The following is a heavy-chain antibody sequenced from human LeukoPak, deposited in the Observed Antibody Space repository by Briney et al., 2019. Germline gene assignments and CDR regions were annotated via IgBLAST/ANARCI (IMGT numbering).Heavy chain of an antibody. D-gene: IGHD1-26*01. CDR2: VGNDEKTI. Sequence: PGGSLRLSCVASGFTFTGHSMHWVRQAPGKGLEWVAVVGNDEKTIFYADSLKGRFTISRDNSKNTLFLQMNSLRDEDTAVYYCARERQTGATPFDYWGQGSLVTASS. J-gene: IGHJ4*02. CDR3: ARERQTGATPFDY. CDR1: GFTFTGHS. V-gene: IGHV3-30*04.